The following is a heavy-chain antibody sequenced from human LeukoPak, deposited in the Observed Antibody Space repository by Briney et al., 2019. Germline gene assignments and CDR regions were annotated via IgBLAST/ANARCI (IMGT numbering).Heavy chain of an antibody. CDR1: GFTVSSNS. J-gene: IGHJ3*02. CDR3: ARDLGTHDAFDI. CDR2: IYSDNT. V-gene: IGHV3-53*01. Sequence: GGSLRLSCTASGFTVSSNSMSWVRQAPGKGLEWVSFIYSDNTHYSDSVKGRFTISRDNSKNTLYLQMNSLRAEDTAVYFCARDLGTHDAFDIWGQGTMLTVSS. D-gene: IGHD7-27*01.